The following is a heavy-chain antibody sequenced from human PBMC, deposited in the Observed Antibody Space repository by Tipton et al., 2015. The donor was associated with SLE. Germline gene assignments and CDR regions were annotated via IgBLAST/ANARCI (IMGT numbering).Heavy chain of an antibody. D-gene: IGHD3-10*01. V-gene: IGHV4-38-2*02. CDR3: ARDRGDAFDV. Sequence: TLSLTCAVSGYSISSGYYWGWIRQPPGKGLEWIGSIYHSGSTYYNPSLKSRVTISVDTPKNQFSRKLSSATAADTAVYYCARDRGDAFDVWGQGTMVTVSS. CDR1: GYSISSGYY. CDR2: IYHSGST. J-gene: IGHJ3*01.